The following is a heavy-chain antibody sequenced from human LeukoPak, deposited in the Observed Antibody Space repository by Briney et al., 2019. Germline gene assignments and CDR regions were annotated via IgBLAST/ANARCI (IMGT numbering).Heavy chain of an antibody. CDR1: GGSISSGSYY. CDR2: IYNSGST. J-gene: IGHJ4*02. CDR3: ARGVVVPAVLIDY. V-gene: IGHV4-61*02. D-gene: IGHD2-2*01. Sequence: SETLSLTCTVSGGSISSGSYYWSWIRQPAGKGQEWIGRIYNSGSTNYNPSLKSRVTISVDTSKNQFSLKLSSVTAADTAVYYCARGVVVPAVLIDYWGQGTLVTVSS.